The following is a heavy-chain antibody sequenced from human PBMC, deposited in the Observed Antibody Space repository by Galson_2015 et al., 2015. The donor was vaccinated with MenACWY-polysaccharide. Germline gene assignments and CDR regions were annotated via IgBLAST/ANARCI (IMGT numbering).Heavy chain of an antibody. V-gene: IGHV4-38-2*01. CDR2: IYHSGST. Sequence: ETLSLTCAVSGYSISSGYYWGWIRQPPGKGLEWIGSIYHSGSTYYNPSLKSRVTISVDTSKNQFSLNLSSVTAADTAGYYCARVEKYSGSYYILHWGQGTLVTVSS. CDR3: ARVEKYSGSYYILH. D-gene: IGHD1-26*01. J-gene: IGHJ4*02. CDR1: GYSISSGYY.